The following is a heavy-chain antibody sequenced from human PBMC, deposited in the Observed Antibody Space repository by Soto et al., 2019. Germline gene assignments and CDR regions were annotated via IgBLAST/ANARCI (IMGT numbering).Heavy chain of an antibody. J-gene: IGHJ6*02. V-gene: IGHV5-51*01. CDR1: GYSFTSYW. CDR2: IYPGDSDT. Sequence: GESLKISCKGSGYSFTSYWIGWVRQMPGKGLEWMGIIYPGDSDTRYSPSFQGQVTISADKSISTAYLQWSSLKASDTAMYYCARFSGSGGDGYYYYGMDVWGQGTTVTVSS. CDR3: ARFSGSGGDGYYYYGMDV. D-gene: IGHD2-21*02.